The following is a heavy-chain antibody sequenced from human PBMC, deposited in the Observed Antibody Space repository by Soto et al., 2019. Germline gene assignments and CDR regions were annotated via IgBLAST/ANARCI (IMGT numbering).Heavy chain of an antibody. CDR3: ARHLGMDV. Sequence: ASVKVSCKASGYTFNIYQMHWVRQAPGEGLEWMGIINPSDGSTSYAQKLQGRVTMTRDTSTSTVYMELNSLRSEDTAVYYCARHLGMDVWGQGTTVTVSS. CDR2: INPSDGST. CDR1: GYTFNIYQ. J-gene: IGHJ6*02. V-gene: IGHV1-46*02.